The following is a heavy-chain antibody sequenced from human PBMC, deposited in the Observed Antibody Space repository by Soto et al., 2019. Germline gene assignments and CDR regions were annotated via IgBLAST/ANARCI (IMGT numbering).Heavy chain of an antibody. CDR3: ARDNLSSYYDILTGSEDYYYYGMDV. D-gene: IGHD3-9*01. J-gene: IGHJ6*02. V-gene: IGHV4-61*01. CDR2: IYYSGST. CDR1: GASVSSDSYY. Sequence: PSETLSLTCTVSGASVSSDSYYWSWIRQPPGKGLEWIGYIYYSGSTNYNPSLKSRVTISVDTSKNQFSLKLSSVTAADTAVYYCARDNLSSYYDILTGSEDYYYYGMDVWGQGTTVTVSS.